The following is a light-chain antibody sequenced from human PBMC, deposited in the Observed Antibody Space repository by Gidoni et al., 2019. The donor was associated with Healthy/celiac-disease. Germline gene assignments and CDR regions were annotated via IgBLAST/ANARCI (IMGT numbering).Light chain of an antibody. CDR1: SSDVGSYNL. CDR2: EGS. CDR3: CSYAGSSTSVV. Sequence: QSALPQPAPVSGSPGQSITISCTGTSSDVGSYNLVSGYQQHPGKAPKLMIYEGSKRPSGVSNRFSGSKSGNTASLTISGLQAEDEADYYCCSYAGSSTSVVFGGGTKLTVL. J-gene: IGLJ2*01. V-gene: IGLV2-23*01.